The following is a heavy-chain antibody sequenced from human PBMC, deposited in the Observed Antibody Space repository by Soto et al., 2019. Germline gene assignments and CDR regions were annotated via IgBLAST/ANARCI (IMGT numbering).Heavy chain of an antibody. CDR3: ATELRGPFDY. CDR1: GFTFSSYG. CDR2: IWYDGSNK. D-gene: IGHD1-26*01. V-gene: IGHV3-33*01. Sequence: PGGSLRLSCAAPGFTFSSYGMHWVRQAPGKGLEWVAVIWYDGSNKYYADSVKGRFTISRDNSKNTLYLQMNSLRAEDTAVYYCATELRGPFDYWGQGTLVTVSS. J-gene: IGHJ4*02.